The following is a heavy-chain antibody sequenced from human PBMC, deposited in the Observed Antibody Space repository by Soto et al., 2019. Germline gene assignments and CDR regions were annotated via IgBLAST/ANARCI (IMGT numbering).Heavy chain of an antibody. CDR3: ARGRHYGIDV. J-gene: IGHJ6*02. CDR1: GFTFGSYW. Sequence: EVQLVESGGGLVQPGGSLRVSCAASGFTFGSYWMNWVRQAPGKGLVWVSRIDSDGSSTTYADSVKGRFTTSRDNAKNTLYLQMSSLRVEDTAVYYCARGRHYGIDVWGQGTTVTVSS. V-gene: IGHV3-74*01. CDR2: IDSDGSST.